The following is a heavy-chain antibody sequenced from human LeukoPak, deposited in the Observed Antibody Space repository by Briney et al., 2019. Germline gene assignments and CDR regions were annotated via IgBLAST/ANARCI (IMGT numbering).Heavy chain of an antibody. D-gene: IGHD1-14*01. J-gene: IGHJ3*02. V-gene: IGHV3-11*04. CDR2: ISSSGSTI. CDR3: ARTPWEGAPDMGQGDAFDI. CDR1: GFTFSDYY. Sequence: GGSLRLSCAASGFTFSDYYMSWIRQAPGKGLEWVSYISSSGSTIYYADSVKGRFTISRDNAKNSLYLQMNSLRAEDTAVYYCARTPWEGAPDMGQGDAFDIWGQGTMVTVSS.